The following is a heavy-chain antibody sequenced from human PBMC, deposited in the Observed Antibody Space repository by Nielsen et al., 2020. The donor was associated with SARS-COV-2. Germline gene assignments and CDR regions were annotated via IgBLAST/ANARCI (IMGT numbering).Heavy chain of an antibody. CDR2: IYYSGST. CDR3: ARGVMTTVTTFDY. CDR1: GGSISSYY. V-gene: IGHV4-59*01. Sequence: SETLSLTCTVSGGSISSYYWSWIRQPPGKGLEWIGYIYYSGSTNYNPSLKSRVTISVDTSKNQFSLKLSSVTAADTAVYYCARGVMTTVTTFDYWGQGTLVTVSS. J-gene: IGHJ4*02. D-gene: IGHD4-17*01.